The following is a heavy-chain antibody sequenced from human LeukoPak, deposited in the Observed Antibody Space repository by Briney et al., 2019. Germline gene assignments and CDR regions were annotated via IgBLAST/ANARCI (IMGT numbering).Heavy chain of an antibody. J-gene: IGHJ4*02. D-gene: IGHD6-19*01. CDR1: GFTVSSNY. Sequence: PPGGSLRLSCAASGFTVSSNYMSWVRQAPGKGLEWVSVIYSGGSTYYADSVKGRFTISRDKSKNTLYLQMNSLRAEDTAVYYCARDLGYSSGWYYFDYWGQGTLVTVSS. CDR3: ARDLGYSSGWYYFDY. CDR2: IYSGGST. V-gene: IGHV3-66*01.